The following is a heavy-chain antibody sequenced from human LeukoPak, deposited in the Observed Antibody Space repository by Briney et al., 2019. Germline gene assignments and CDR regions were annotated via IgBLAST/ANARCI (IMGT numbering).Heavy chain of an antibody. CDR2: TYYRSKWYY. CDR1: GDTVSSNSAA. J-gene: IGHJ3*01. Sequence: QTLSLTCDISGDTVSSNSAAWNWIRQSPSRGLGWLGRTYYRSKWYYDYAVSVKSRITISPDTSKNQFSLQLNSVTADDTAVYYCARGFALDFWGQGTMVTASS. CDR3: ARGFALDF. V-gene: IGHV6-1*01.